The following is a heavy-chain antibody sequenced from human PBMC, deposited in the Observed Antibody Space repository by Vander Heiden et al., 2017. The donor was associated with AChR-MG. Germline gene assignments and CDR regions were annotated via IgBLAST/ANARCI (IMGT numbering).Heavy chain of an antibody. D-gene: IGHD6-13*01. V-gene: IGHV3-7*01. CDR2: TTGNENEK. Sequence: EVQLVESGGGLVQPGGSLRLPCTAAGFNFSRFWMTWVRQAPGKGVEWVATTTGNENEKNYVDSVKGRFTISRDNAKGALYLQMNSLRDEDTAVYYCVRENHSNDYWGQGTLVTVSS. CDR1: GFNFSRFW. CDR3: VRENHSNDY. J-gene: IGHJ4*02.